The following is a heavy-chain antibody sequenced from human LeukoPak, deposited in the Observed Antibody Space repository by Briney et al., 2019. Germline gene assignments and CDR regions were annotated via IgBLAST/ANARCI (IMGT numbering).Heavy chain of an antibody. Sequence: GALVKVSCKASGYTFTSYGISWVRQAPGQGLEWMGWISAYNGNTNYAQKFQGRVTMTRDMSTSTDYMELSSLRSEDTAVYYCARDNSVEDTAWWFDPWGQGTLVTVSS. V-gene: IGHV1-18*01. CDR1: GYTFTSYG. CDR2: ISAYNGNT. D-gene: IGHD4-23*01. CDR3: ARDNSVEDTAWWFDP. J-gene: IGHJ5*02.